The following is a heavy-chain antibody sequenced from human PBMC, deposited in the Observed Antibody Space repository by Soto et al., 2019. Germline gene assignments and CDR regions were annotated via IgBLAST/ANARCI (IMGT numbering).Heavy chain of an antibody. CDR3: ARSRAPDYYYPYYMDV. Sequence: QVQLVQSGAEVKKPGASVKVSCKASGYTFTGYYMHWVRQAPGQGLEWMGWINPKNGGTNYAQKFEGWVSMTRDTSINTAYMELSRLKSDDTAMYYCARSRAPDYYYPYYMDVWGTGTAVTVS. J-gene: IGHJ6*03. CDR1: GYTFTGYY. CDR2: INPKNGGT. V-gene: IGHV1-2*04.